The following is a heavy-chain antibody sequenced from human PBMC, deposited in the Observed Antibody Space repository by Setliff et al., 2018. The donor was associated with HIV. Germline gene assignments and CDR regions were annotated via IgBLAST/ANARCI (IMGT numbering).Heavy chain of an antibody. CDR1: GGSISSSSYY. CDR3: ARLPGPYYDFWSGYYGMYYYYYYMDV. Sequence: SETLSLTCTVSGGSISSSSYYWGWIRQPPGKGLEWIGSIYYSGSTYYNPSLKSRFTISVDTSKNQFSLKLSSVTAADTAVYYCARLPGPYYDFWSGYYGMYYYYYYMDVWGKGTTVTVSS. CDR2: IYYSGST. J-gene: IGHJ6*03. D-gene: IGHD3-3*01. V-gene: IGHV4-39*01.